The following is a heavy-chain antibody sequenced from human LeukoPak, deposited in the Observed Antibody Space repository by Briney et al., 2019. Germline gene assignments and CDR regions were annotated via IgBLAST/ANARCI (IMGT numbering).Heavy chain of an antibody. J-gene: IGHJ4*02. Sequence: GGSLRLSCAASGFTFNSYWMSWVRQAPGKGLEWVANIKQDGSEKYYVDSVNGRFTISRDNAKKSLYLQINSLIAEDTAVYYCASSKDFYFDYWGQGTLVTVSS. CDR1: GFTFNSYW. CDR3: ASSKDFYFDY. V-gene: IGHV3-7*03. CDR2: IKQDGSEK.